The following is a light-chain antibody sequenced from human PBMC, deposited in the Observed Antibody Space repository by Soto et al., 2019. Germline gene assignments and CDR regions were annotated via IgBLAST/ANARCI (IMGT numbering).Light chain of an antibody. J-gene: IGLJ2*01. CDR3: QSYDSSLSGVI. Sequence: QSVLTQPPSVSGAPGQRVTISCTGSSSNIGAGYDVHWYQQLPGTAPKLLIYGNSNRPSGVPDRFSGSKSGTSASLAITGLQAGDEADYHCQSYDSSLSGVIFGGGTKLTVL. CDR2: GNS. CDR1: SSNIGAGYD. V-gene: IGLV1-40*01.